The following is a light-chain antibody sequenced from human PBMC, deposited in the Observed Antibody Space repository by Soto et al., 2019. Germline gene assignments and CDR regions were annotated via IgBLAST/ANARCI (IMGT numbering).Light chain of an antibody. CDR3: QQRSNWPRT. V-gene: IGKV3-11*01. Sequence: EIVWTQSPATLSLSPGERATLSCRASQSVSTYLAWYQQKPGQAPRLLIYDASKRATGIPARFSGSGSGTDFTLTISRLEPEDFAVYYCQQRSNWPRTFGQGTKVEIK. CDR1: QSVSTY. J-gene: IGKJ1*01. CDR2: DAS.